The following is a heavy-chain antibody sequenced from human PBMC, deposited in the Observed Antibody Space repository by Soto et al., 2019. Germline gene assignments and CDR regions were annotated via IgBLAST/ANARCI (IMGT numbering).Heavy chain of an antibody. CDR1: GGTFSSYT. CDR3: AIDGDYYDNGGYEEHFDN. V-gene: IGHV1-69*08. D-gene: IGHD3-22*01. J-gene: IGHJ3*02. CDR2: IIPILGIA. Sequence: QVQLVQSGAEVKKPGSSVKVSCKASGGTFSSYTISWVLQAPGQGLEWMGRIIPILGIANYAQKFQGRVTITADKSTSTAYMELSSLRSEDTAVYYCAIDGDYYDNGGYEEHFDNWGQGTMVTVSS.